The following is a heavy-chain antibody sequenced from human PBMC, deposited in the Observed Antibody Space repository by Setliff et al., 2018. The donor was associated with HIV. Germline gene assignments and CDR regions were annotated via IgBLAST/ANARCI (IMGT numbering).Heavy chain of an antibody. CDR2: IVVDSGNT. CDR1: GFSFISSA. V-gene: IGHV1-58*02. D-gene: IGHD3-22*01. CDR3: AALYYDSSGYYPGAFDI. J-gene: IGHJ3*02. Sequence: SVKVSCKASGFSFISSAMQWVRQARGQRLEWIGWIVVDSGNTNYAQKFQERVAITRDMSTSTAYMELSSLRSEDTAVYYCAALYYDSSGYYPGAFDIWGQGTMVTVS.